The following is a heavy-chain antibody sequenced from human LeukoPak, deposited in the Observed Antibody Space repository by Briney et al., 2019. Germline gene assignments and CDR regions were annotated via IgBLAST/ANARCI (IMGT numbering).Heavy chain of an antibody. J-gene: IGHJ3*02. V-gene: IGHV3-7*01. CDR1: GFTFSSYW. D-gene: IGHD6-13*01. CDR2: IKQDGSEK. Sequence: GGSLRLSCAASGFTFSSYWMSWVRQAPGKGLEWVANIKQDGSEKYYVDSVKGRFTISRDNAENSLYLQMNSLRAEDTAVYYCARVRGSSWYDAFDIWGQGTMVTVSS. CDR3: ARVRGSSWYDAFDI.